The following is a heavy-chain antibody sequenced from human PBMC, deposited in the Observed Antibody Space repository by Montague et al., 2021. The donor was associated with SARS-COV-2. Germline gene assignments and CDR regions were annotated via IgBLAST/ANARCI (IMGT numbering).Heavy chain of an antibody. CDR2: VNHSGST. J-gene: IGHJ5*02. CDR1: GGSFSGYY. Sequence: SETLSLTCAVYGGSFSGYYWSWIRQPPGKGLEWIGEVNHSGSTNYNPSLKSRVTISVDTSKNQFSLKLSSVTAADTAVYYCARKRYSFSLTRGSTWFDPWGQGTLVTVSS. CDR3: ARKRYSFSLTRGSTWFDP. V-gene: IGHV4-34*01. D-gene: IGHD3-9*01.